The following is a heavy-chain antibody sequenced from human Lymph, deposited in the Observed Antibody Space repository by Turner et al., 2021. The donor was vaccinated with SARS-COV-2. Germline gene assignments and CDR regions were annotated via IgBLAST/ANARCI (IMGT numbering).Heavy chain of an antibody. Sequence: QVQLVQSGAEVKKPGSSVKVSCKASGGTFSSYAISWVRQAPGQGREWRGRISPILGIANYAQKFQGRGTITADKSTSTAYMELSSLRSEDTAVYYCTAGDTIGEGYWGQGTLVTVNS. CDR2: ISPILGIA. CDR1: GGTFSSYA. V-gene: IGHV1-69*04. D-gene: IGHD5-18*01. J-gene: IGHJ4*02. CDR3: TAGDTIGEGY.